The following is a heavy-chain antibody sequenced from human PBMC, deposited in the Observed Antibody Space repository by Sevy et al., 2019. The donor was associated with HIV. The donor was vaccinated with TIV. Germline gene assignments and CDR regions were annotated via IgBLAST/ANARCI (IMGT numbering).Heavy chain of an antibody. D-gene: IGHD3-16*01. CDR3: AHETFGRFES. J-gene: IGHJ4*02. V-gene: IGHV3-7*01. Sequence: GGSLSLSCSASGFTFSANWLNWVRQAQGKGQEWVANIKADGSDNHYVDSVEGRFTISRDNAKNLLFLQMNSLRVEDTSVYYCAHETFGRFESWGQGTLVTVSS. CDR2: IKADGSDN. CDR1: GFTFSANW.